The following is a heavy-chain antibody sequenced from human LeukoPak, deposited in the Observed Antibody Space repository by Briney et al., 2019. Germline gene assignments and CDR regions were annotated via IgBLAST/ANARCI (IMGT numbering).Heavy chain of an antibody. V-gene: IGHV3-33*01. J-gene: IGHJ4*02. Sequence: PGGALRLSCAASGFTFSSYGMRWVRQAPGKGLEWVAVIWYDGSNKYYADSVKGRFTISRDNSKNTLYLQMNSLRAEDTAVYYCARGLLWFGELSPTLDYWGQGTLVTVSS. CDR3: ARGLLWFGELSPTLDY. CDR1: GFTFSSYG. CDR2: IWYDGSNK. D-gene: IGHD3-10*01.